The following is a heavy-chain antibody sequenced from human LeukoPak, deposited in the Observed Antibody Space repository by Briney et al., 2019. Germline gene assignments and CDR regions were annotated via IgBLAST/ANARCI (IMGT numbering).Heavy chain of an antibody. CDR2: IKQVGSEK. V-gene: IGHV3-7*05. CDR1: GFTFSGYS. CDR3: ARVRDAYNHPVVYFDY. D-gene: IGHD5-24*01. Sequence: GGSLRLSGAASGFTFSGYSMSWVRQAPGKGLEWVANIKQVGSEKYYVDSVKGRFTISRDNAKNSLYLQMNSLRVEDTAVYYCARVRDAYNHPVVYFDYWGQGTLVTVSS. J-gene: IGHJ4*02.